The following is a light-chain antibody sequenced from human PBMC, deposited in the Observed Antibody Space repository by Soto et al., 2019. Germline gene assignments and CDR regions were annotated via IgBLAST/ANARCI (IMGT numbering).Light chain of an antibody. J-gene: IGKJ4*01. CDR1: QSVSRY. CDR3: QQRSNWPPLT. CDR2: DAS. V-gene: IGKV3-11*01. Sequence: EIVLTQSPATLSLSPGERATLSCRASQSVSRYLAWYQQKPGQAPRLLIYDASNRATGIPARFSGSGSGTDFTLTISSLEPEDLAVYYCQQRSNWPPLTFGGGTNVEIK.